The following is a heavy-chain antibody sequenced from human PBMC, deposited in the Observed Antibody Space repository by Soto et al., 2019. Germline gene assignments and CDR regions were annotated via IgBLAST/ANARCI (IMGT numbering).Heavy chain of an antibody. J-gene: IGHJ4*02. CDR2: IYYSGSP. V-gene: IGHV4-39*01. D-gene: IGHD2-21*02. CDR1: GGSINSRSYY. Sequence: PSETLSLTCTVSGGSINSRSYYWGWIRQSPGKGLEWLGSIYYSGSPYYNPSLKSRVAMSVDTSKNQFSLKLRSVSAADTAVYYCARQRTSVVTQAYFDDWGQGSLVTVSS. CDR3: ARQRTSVVTQAYFDD.